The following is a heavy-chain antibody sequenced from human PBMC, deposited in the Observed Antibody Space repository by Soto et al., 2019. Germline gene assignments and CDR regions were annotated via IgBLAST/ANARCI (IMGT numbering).Heavy chain of an antibody. Sequence: GGSLRLSCAASGFISSNYGMTWVRQAPGKGLEWVSYISRSRGIYYADSVKGRFSISRDDAKNSLYLQMNSLRAEDTAVYYCGRGSCSGSSCYGADFWGQGTLVTVSS. CDR3: GRGSCSGSSCYGADF. V-gene: IGHV3-48*01. CDR1: GFISSNYG. J-gene: IGHJ4*02. CDR2: ISRSRGI. D-gene: IGHD2-15*01.